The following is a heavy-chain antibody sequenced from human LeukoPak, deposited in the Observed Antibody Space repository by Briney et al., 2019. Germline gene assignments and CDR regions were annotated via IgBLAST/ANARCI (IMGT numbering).Heavy chain of an antibody. Sequence: GGSLRLSCAASGFTFSGSAMHWVRQASGKGLEWVGRIRSKANSYATAYAASVKGRFTTSRDDSKNTAYLQMNSLKTEDTAVYYCTRRPGYSYPFDYWGQGTLVTVSS. V-gene: IGHV3-73*01. CDR2: IRSKANSYAT. CDR3: TRRPGYSYPFDY. D-gene: IGHD5-18*01. CDR1: GFTFSGSA. J-gene: IGHJ4*02.